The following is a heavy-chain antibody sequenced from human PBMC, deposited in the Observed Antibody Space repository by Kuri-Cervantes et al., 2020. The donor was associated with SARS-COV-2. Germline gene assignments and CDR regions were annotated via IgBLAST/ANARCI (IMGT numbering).Heavy chain of an antibody. V-gene: IGHV1-69*06. D-gene: IGHD3-16*01. J-gene: IGHJ4*02. Sequence: SVKVSCKASGYTFSTYGISWVRQAPGQGLEWMGRIIPMFGSASYAQKFQGRVTITADKSTSTAYMELSSLRSEDTAVYYCARGGLSTFGGVIDSWGQGTLVTVSS. CDR3: ARGGLSTFGGVIDS. CDR2: IIPMFGSA. CDR1: GYTFSTYG.